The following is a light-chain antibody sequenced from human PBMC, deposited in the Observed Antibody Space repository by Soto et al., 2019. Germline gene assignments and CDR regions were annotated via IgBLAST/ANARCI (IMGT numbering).Light chain of an antibody. CDR3: CSYAGRRSILWV. V-gene: IGLV2-23*03. CDR1: SSDVGTYNL. Sequence: QSVLTQPASVSGSPGQSITISCTGTSSDVGTYNLVSWYQHHPGKAPKLMIYEGSKRPSGVSNRFSGSKSGNTASLRISGLQAEDEADYFCCSYAGRRSILWVFGGGTKLTVL. CDR2: EGS. J-gene: IGLJ3*02.